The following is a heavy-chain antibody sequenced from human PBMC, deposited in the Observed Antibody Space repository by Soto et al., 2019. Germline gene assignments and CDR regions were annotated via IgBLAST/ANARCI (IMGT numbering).Heavy chain of an antibody. Sequence: QVQLVQSGAEVKKPGSSVKVSCKASGGTFSSYPISWVRQAPGQGLEWMGRIIPILGIANYAQKFQGRVTITADKSTSTAYMELSSLRSEDTAVYYCARVPHYYDSSGYFDPWGQGTLVTVSS. D-gene: IGHD3-22*01. CDR3: ARVPHYYDSSGYFDP. V-gene: IGHV1-69*02. CDR2: IIPILGIA. CDR1: GGTFSSYP. J-gene: IGHJ5*02.